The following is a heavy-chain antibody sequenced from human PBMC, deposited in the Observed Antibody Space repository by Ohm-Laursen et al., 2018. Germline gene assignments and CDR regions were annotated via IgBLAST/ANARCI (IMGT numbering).Heavy chain of an antibody. D-gene: IGHD5-12*01. CDR1: GFTFGDYA. V-gene: IGHV3-9*01. CDR2: ISWNSGKI. CDR3: AKDLVATYYYYGMDV. Sequence: SLRLSCAASGFTFGDYAMHWVRQAPGKGLEWVSSISWNSGKIDYADSVKGRFTISRDNAKNSLYLQINSLRPEDTALYYCAKDLVATYYYYGMDVWGQGTTVTVSS. J-gene: IGHJ6*02.